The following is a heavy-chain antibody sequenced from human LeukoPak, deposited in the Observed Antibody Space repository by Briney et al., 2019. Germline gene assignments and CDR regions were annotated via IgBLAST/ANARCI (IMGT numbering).Heavy chain of an antibody. D-gene: IGHD6-19*01. CDR1: GFSVSSSY. V-gene: IGHV3-33*08. CDR2: IWYDGSNK. Sequence: GGSLRLSCAASGFSVSSSYMSWVRQAPGKGLEWVAVIWYDGSNKYYADSVKGRFTISRDNSKNTLYLQMSSLRAEDTAVYYCARDQGIAVAGTWYYFDYWGQGTLVTVSS. J-gene: IGHJ4*02. CDR3: ARDQGIAVAGTWYYFDY.